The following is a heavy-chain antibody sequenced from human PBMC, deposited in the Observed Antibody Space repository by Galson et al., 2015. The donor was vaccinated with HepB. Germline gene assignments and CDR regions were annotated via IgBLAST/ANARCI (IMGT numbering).Heavy chain of an antibody. D-gene: IGHD2-15*01. CDR1: GFTFSSYA. Sequence: SLRLSCAASGFTFSSYAMSWVRQAPGKGLEWVSAISGSGGSTYYADSVKGRFTISRDNSKNTLYLQMNSLRAEDTAVYYCAREYCSGGSCTPDDYWGQGTLVTVSS. CDR3: AREYCSGGSCTPDDY. V-gene: IGHV3-23*01. J-gene: IGHJ4*02. CDR2: ISGSGGST.